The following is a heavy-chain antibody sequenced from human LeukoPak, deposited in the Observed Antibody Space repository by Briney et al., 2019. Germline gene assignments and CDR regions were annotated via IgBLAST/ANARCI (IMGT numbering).Heavy chain of an antibody. V-gene: IGHV3-30*04. CDR2: ISYDGSNK. CDR3: AGGVYYASSGYYYSRGIVY. Sequence: GGSLRLSCAASGVTFSSYAMHWVRQAPGKGLGWGAVISYDGSNKYYADSVKGRFTSSSDNSKNTLYLQINSLRAEDTAVYYCAGGVYYASSGYYYSRGIVYWGQGTLVTVSS. J-gene: IGHJ4*02. CDR1: GVTFSSYA. D-gene: IGHD3-22*01.